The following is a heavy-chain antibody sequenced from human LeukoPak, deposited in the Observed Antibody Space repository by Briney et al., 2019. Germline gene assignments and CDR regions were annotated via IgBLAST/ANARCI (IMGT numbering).Heavy chain of an antibody. CDR2: INSDGSST. D-gene: IGHD5/OR15-5a*01. V-gene: IGHV3-74*01. Sequence: GGSLRLSCAASGFTFSSYWMHWVRQAPGKGLVWVSRINSDGSSTSYADSVKGRFTISRDNAKNTLYLQMNSLRAEDTAVYYCARAGGFYEYYFDYWGQGTLVNVSS. J-gene: IGHJ4*02. CDR1: GFTFSSYW. CDR3: ARAGGFYEYYFDY.